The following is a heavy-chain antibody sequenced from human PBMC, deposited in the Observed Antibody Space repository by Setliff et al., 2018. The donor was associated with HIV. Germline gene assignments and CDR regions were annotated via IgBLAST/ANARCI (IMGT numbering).Heavy chain of an antibody. CDR1: GGSISSYY. D-gene: IGHD2-15*01. J-gene: IGHJ4*02. V-gene: IGHV4-59*01. CDR2: IYYSGST. CDR3: ARDAGGSVGNYYFDY. Sequence: KTSETLSLTCIVSGGSISSYYWSWIRQPPGKELEWIGYIYYSGSTNYNPSLKNRVTISIDTSKKQFSLNLSSVTAADTAVYYCARDAGGSVGNYYFDYWGQGTLVTVSS.